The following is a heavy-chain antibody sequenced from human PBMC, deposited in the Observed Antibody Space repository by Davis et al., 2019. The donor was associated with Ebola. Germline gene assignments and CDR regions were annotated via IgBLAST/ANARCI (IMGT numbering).Heavy chain of an antibody. CDR1: GFTVSSNY. J-gene: IGHJ4*02. CDR2: IKQDGSEK. D-gene: IGHD3-3*01. CDR3: AREGYDFWSGYPPPGYFDY. V-gene: IGHV3-7*01. Sequence: PGGSLRLSCAASGFTVSSNYMSWVRQAPGKGLEWVANIKQDGSEKYYVDSVKGRFTISRDNAKNSLYLQMNSLRAEDTAVYYCAREGYDFWSGYPPPGYFDYWGQGTLVTVSS.